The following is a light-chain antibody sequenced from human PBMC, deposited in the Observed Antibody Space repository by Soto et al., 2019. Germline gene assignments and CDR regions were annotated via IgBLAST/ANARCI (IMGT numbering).Light chain of an antibody. CDR2: GAS. V-gene: IGKV3D-20*02. J-gene: IGKJ1*01. Sequence: EIVLTQSPGTLSLSPGERATLSCRAIQSVSSTYLAWYQQKPGQAPRLLIYGASSRATGIPDRFSGSGSGTDFTLTISRLEPEDFAVYYCQQRSNWPPWTFGQGTKVDI. CDR3: QQRSNWPPWT. CDR1: QSVSSTY.